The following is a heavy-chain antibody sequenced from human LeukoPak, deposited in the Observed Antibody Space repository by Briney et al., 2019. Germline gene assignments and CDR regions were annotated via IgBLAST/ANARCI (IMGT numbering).Heavy chain of an antibody. CDR2: ISWNSGSI. D-gene: IGHD5-12*01. Sequence: GGSLRLSCAASGFTFDDYAMHWVRQAPGKGLEWVSGISWNSGSIGYADSVKGRFTISRDNAKNSLYLQMNSLRAEDMALYYCAKGAFRWLRDAFDIWGQGTMVTVSS. CDR3: AKGAFRWLRDAFDI. V-gene: IGHV3-9*03. J-gene: IGHJ3*02. CDR1: GFTFDDYA.